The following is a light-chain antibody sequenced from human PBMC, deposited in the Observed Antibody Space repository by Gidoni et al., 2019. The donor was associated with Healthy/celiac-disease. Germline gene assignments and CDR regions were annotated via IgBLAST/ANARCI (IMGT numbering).Light chain of an antibody. CDR3: QQYNSYPYT. CDR2: KAS. CDR1: QSISSW. V-gene: IGKV1-5*03. Sequence: DIQMTQSPSTLSASVGDRVTITCRASQSISSWLAWFQQKPGKAPKPLIYKASSLESGVPSRFSGSGSGTEFTLTISSLQPDDFATYYCQQYNSYPYTFGQXTKLEIK. J-gene: IGKJ2*01.